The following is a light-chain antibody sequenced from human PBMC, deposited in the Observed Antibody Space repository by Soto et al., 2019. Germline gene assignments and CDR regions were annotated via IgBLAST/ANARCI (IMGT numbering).Light chain of an antibody. CDR1: QSVNSRF. V-gene: IGKV3-20*01. Sequence: EIVLTQSPGTLSLSPGEIATLSGRASQSVNSRFLAWYQQKPGQSPSLLIYSVSSRATSIPDRFSGSGSGKDFTLIISRLEPEDFGVYYCQHYYGPPFTFGPGTKVDIK. J-gene: IGKJ3*01. CDR2: SVS. CDR3: QHYYGPPFT.